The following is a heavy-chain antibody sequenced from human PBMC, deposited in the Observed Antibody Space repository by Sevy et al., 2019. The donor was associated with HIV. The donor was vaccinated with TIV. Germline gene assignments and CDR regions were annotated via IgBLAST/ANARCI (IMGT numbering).Heavy chain of an antibody. D-gene: IGHD3-3*01. Sequence: GGSLRLSCAASGFTFSGSAMHWVRQASGKGLEWVGRIRSKAKSYATAYAASVKGRCTISRDDSKNTAYLQMNSLKTEDTAVYYCTRPGTIFGVVDPNGMDVWGQGTTVTVSS. CDR2: IRSKAKSYAT. V-gene: IGHV3-73*01. CDR3: TRPGTIFGVVDPNGMDV. CDR1: GFTFSGSA. J-gene: IGHJ6*02.